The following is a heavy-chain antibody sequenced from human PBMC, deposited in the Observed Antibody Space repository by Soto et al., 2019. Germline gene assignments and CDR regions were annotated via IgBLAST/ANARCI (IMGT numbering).Heavy chain of an antibody. J-gene: IGHJ4*02. CDR3: ARAIHGQLTQLFDY. Sequence: GGSLRLSCAASGFTFSSYGMHWVRQAPGKGLEWVAVIWYDGSNKYYADSVKGRFTISRDNSKNTLYLQMNSLRAEDTAVYYCARAIHGQLTQLFDYWGQGTLVTVSS. V-gene: IGHV3-33*01. CDR1: GFTFSSYG. D-gene: IGHD2-2*01. CDR2: IWYDGSNK.